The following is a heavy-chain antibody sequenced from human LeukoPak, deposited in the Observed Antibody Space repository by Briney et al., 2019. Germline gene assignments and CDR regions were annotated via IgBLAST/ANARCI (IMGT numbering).Heavy chain of an antibody. CDR1: GYSICSGDY. D-gene: IGHD5-18*01. CDR3: ARVKGGYPNWFDP. V-gene: IGHV4-38-2*02. Sequence: SETLSLTCSVSGYSICSGDYWGWIRQPPGKGLEWIGSIYHSGSTHYKPSLKSRVTISVDMSKNQVSLKLSSVTAADTAVYYCARVKGGYPNWFDPWGQGTLVTVSS. J-gene: IGHJ5*02. CDR2: IYHSGST.